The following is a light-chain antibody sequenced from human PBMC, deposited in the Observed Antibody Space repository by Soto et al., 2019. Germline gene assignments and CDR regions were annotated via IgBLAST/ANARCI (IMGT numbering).Light chain of an antibody. Sequence: DIQMTQSPSSLSASVGDRVTITCRASQGISTYLNWYQQKPGKAPKLLIYAASSLQSGVPSRFSGSESETDFTITISSLQPEDFANYSCQQSYSTTWTFGQGTKVDIK. J-gene: IGKJ1*01. CDR3: QQSYSTTWT. CDR2: AAS. V-gene: IGKV1-39*01. CDR1: QGISTY.